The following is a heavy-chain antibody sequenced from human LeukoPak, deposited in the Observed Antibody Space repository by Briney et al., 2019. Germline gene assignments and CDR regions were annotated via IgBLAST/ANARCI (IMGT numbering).Heavy chain of an antibody. CDR1: GFTFSSYA. CDR3: ARDGNVFWSEINWFDP. V-gene: IGHV3-30-3*01. Sequence: GGSLRLSCAASGFTFSSYAMHWVRQAPGKGLEWVAVISYDGSNKYYADSVKGRFTISRDNAKNSLYLQMNSLRAEDTAVYYCARDGNVFWSEINWFDPWGQGTLVTVSS. D-gene: IGHD3-3*01. CDR2: ISYDGSNK. J-gene: IGHJ5*02.